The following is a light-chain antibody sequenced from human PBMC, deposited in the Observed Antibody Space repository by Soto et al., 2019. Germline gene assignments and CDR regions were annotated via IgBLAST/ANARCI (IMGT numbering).Light chain of an antibody. CDR1: QIISNW. J-gene: IGKJ3*01. Sequence: DIQMTQSPSTLSASVGDRVTITCRASQIISNWLAWYQQKPGKAPKVLIYKASSLETGVPSRFSGSGSGTEFTLTISSLQPDDFATYYCQQSNSYPFPFGPGTKVNIK. CDR2: KAS. CDR3: QQSNSYPFP. V-gene: IGKV1-5*03.